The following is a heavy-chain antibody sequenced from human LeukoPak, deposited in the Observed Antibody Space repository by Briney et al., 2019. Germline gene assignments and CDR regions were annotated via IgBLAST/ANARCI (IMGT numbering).Heavy chain of an antibody. CDR3: ARGPKVDSSGYYHNY. Sequence: SETLSLTCTVSGGSISSYYWRWIRQPAGKGLEWIGRIYTSGSTNYNPSLKSRVTMSVDTSKNQFSLKLSSVTAADTAVYYCARGPKVDSSGYYHNYWGQGTLVTVSS. CDR1: GGSISSYY. CDR2: IYTSGST. D-gene: IGHD3-22*01. V-gene: IGHV4-4*07. J-gene: IGHJ4*02.